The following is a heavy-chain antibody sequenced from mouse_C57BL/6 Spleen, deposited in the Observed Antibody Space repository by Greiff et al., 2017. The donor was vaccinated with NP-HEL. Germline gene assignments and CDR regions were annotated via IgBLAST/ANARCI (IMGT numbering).Heavy chain of an antibody. J-gene: IGHJ2*01. CDR2: IDPETGGT. CDR1: GYTFTDYE. V-gene: IGHV1-15*01. CDR3: TRSDRNYVTFDY. Sequence: VQLQQSGAELVRPGASVTLSCKASGYTFTDYEMHWVKQTPVHGLEWIGAIDPETGGTAYNQKFKGKAILTADKSSSTAYMELRSLTSEDSAVYYCTRSDRNYVTFDYGGQGTTLTVSS. D-gene: IGHD2-5*01.